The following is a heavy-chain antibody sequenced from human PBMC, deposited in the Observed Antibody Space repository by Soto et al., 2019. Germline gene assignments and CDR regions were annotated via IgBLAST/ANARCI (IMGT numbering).Heavy chain of an antibody. V-gene: IGHV3-15*01. D-gene: IGHD3-3*01. J-gene: IGHJ4*02. CDR3: ITDPYYDFWSGYHFDY. Sequence: GGSLRLSCAASGFSFSKAWMSWVRLTPGKGLGWVGRIKNKTDGGITDYPAPVRDRFTISRDDSRSTLYLQMNSLKTEDTAVYYCITDPYYDFWSGYHFDYWGQGTLVTVSS. CDR1: GFSFSKAW. CDR2: IKNKTDGGIT.